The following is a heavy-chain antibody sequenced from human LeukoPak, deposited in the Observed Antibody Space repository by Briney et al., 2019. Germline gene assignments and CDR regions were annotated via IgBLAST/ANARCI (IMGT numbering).Heavy chain of an antibody. CDR2: IIPIFGTA. CDR1: GGTFSSYA. V-gene: IGHV1-69*06. D-gene: IGHD4-17*01. CDR3: ATPPYGDYRNYYFDY. J-gene: IGHJ4*02. Sequence: SVKVSCKASGGTFSSYAISWVRQAPGQGLEWMGGIIPIFGTANYAQKFQGRVTMTEDTSTDTAYMELSSLRSEDTAVYYCATPPYGDYRNYYFDYWGQGTLVTVSS.